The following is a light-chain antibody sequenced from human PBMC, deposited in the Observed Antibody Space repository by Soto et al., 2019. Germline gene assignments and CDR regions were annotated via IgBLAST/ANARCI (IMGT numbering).Light chain of an antibody. CDR3: MSYVGSNIVV. Sequence: QSVVTQPPSASGSPGQAVTISCTGTSGDVGGYYYVSWYQHHPGKVPKLIIYEVTKRPSGVPDRFSGSKSGNTASLTVSGLQAEDEADYYCMSYVGSNIVVFGTGTKGTV. V-gene: IGLV2-8*01. CDR1: SGDVGGYYY. CDR2: EVT. J-gene: IGLJ1*01.